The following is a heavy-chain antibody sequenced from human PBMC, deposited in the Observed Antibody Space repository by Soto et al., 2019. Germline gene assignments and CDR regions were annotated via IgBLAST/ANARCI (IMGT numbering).Heavy chain of an antibody. J-gene: IGHJ4*02. Sequence: SETLSLTCAVSGGSVSSGSYYWSWIRQPPGKGLEWIGYIYYSGSTNYNPSLKSRVTISVDTSKNQFSLKLSSVTAADTAVYYCARGSTYYYGSGSYSRQDYFDYWGQGTLVTVSS. CDR3: ARGSTYYYGSGSYSRQDYFDY. D-gene: IGHD3-10*01. CDR1: GGSVSSGSYY. CDR2: IYYSGST. V-gene: IGHV4-61*01.